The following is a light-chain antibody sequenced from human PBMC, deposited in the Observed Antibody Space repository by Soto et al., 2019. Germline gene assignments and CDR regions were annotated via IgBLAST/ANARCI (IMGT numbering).Light chain of an antibody. V-gene: IGKV1-5*03. J-gene: IGKJ2*01. Sequence: DIQMTQSPSTLSAFVGDRVTITCRASQSISSWLAWYQQKPGKAPKLLIYKASSLERGVPSRFSGSGSGTEFTLTISSLQPDDFATYYCQQYNDYSPPYTFGQGTKLEIK. CDR1: QSISSW. CDR3: QQYNDYSPPYT. CDR2: KAS.